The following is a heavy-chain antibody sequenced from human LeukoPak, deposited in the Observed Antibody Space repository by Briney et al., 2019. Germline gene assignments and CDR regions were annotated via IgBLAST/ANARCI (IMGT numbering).Heavy chain of an antibody. V-gene: IGHV4-4*02. CDR3: ARVPRYSSGWYFF. D-gene: IGHD6-19*01. CDR2: IYHSGST. CDR1: GGSISSSNW. Sequence: SETLSLTCAVSGGSISSSNWWSWVRRPPGKGLEWIGEIYHSGSTNYNPSLKSRVTISVDKSKNQFSLKLSSVTAADTAVYYCARVPRYSSGWYFFWGQGTLVTVSS. J-gene: IGHJ4*02.